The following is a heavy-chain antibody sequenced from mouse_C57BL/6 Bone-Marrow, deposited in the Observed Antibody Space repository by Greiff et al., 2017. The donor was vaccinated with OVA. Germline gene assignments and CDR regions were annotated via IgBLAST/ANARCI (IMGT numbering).Heavy chain of an antibody. CDR2: IWGGGST. Sequence: QVQLQQSGPGLVAPSQRLSITCTVSGFSLTSYGVDWVRQPPGKGLEWLGVIWGGGSTNYNSALMSRLSISKDNSKSQVFLKMNSLQTDDTAMYYCAKLTPPNYYGSSYAMDYWGQGTSVTVSS. J-gene: IGHJ4*01. V-gene: IGHV2-9*01. CDR1: GFSLTSYG. CDR3: AKLTPPNYYGSSYAMDY. D-gene: IGHD1-1*01.